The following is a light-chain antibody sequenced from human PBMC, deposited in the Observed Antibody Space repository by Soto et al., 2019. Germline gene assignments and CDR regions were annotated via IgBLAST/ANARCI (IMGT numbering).Light chain of an antibody. CDR3: HQTAANPWT. J-gene: IGKJ1*01. Sequence: DIQMTQSPSSLSASVGDRVTITCRASQNIGVYLNWYQKKPGNAPKLLIHAASSLHSGVPSTFSGSGSGTDFALTISSLQHEDFATYYCHQTAANPWTFAQGTKVEIK. CDR1: QNIGVY. V-gene: IGKV1-39*01. CDR2: AAS.